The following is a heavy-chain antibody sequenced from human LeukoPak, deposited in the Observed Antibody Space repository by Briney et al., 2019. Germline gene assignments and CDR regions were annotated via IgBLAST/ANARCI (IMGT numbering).Heavy chain of an antibody. CDR1: GGIFSSYA. J-gene: IGHJ4*02. D-gene: IGHD3-16*02. Sequence: SVKVSCKASGGIFSSYAISWVRQAPGQGLEGMGGIIPIFGTANYAQKFQGRVTITADESTSTAYMELSSLRSEDTAVYYCARGSRFTVRPSNPTLGYFDYWGQGTLVTVSS. CDR3: ARGSRFTVRPSNPTLGYFDY. V-gene: IGHV1-69*01. CDR2: IIPIFGTA.